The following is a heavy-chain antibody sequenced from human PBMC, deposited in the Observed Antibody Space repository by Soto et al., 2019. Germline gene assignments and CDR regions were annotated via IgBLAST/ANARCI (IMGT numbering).Heavy chain of an antibody. J-gene: IGHJ3*02. CDR2: MNPNSGNT. CDR3: ARVSWSPQDEAFDI. V-gene: IGHV1-8*01. CDR1: GYTFTSYD. Sequence: AXVKVSCKASGYTFTSYDINWVRQATGQGLEWMGWMNPNSGNTGYAQKFQGRLTMTRNTSISTAYMELSSLRSEDTAVYYCARVSWSPQDEAFDIWGQGTMVTVS. D-gene: IGHD1-26*01.